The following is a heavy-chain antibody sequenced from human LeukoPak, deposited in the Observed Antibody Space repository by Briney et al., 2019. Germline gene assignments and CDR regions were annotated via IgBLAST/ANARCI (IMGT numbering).Heavy chain of an antibody. Sequence: GGSLRLSCSASGFTFSTYWMSWVRQAPGKGLEWVANMRRDGNEIYYLDSVRGRFTISRDNAKNSLYLQMNSLRAEDTAVYYCARRYCTNGVCHFDYWGQGTLVTVSS. D-gene: IGHD2-8*01. V-gene: IGHV3-7*01. CDR3: ARRYCTNGVCHFDY. J-gene: IGHJ4*02. CDR2: MRRDGNEI. CDR1: GFTFSTYW.